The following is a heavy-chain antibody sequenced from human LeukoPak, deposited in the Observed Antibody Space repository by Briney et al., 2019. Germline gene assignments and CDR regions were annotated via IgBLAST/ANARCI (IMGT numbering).Heavy chain of an antibody. CDR3: AREGASWGFT. CDR1: GDSISSGRSY. J-gene: IGHJ5*02. Sequence: SQTLSLTCTVSGDSISSGRSYWSWIRQPAGKGLEWIGRIHSTGGAEYYPSLKRRVTISVDTAKNQFSLKLTSVTAADTAVYYCAREGASWGFTWGQGTLVTVSS. V-gene: IGHV4-61*02. CDR2: IHSTGGA. D-gene: IGHD2-2*01.